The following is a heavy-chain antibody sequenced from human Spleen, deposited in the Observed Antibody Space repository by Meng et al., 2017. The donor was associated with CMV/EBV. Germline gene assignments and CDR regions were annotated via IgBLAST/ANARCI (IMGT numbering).Heavy chain of an antibody. J-gene: IGHJ4*02. CDR3: ATTKGDY. CDR1: GGTFSSYA. V-gene: IGHV1-8*02. D-gene: IGHD5-24*01. Sequence: ASVKVSCKASGGTFSSYAISWVRQAPGQGLEWMGWMNSNSGNTDYAQKFQGRVTMTRNTSKTTAYMELSSLRSDDTAVYYCATTKGDYWGQGTLVTVSS. CDR2: MNSNSGNT.